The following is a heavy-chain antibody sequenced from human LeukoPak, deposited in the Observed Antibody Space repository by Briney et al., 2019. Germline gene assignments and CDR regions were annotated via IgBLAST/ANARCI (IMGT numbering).Heavy chain of an antibody. J-gene: IGHJ5*02. D-gene: IGHD5-24*01. CDR3: ARRKHRDGYNYRWFDP. CDR1: GFTFSSYA. V-gene: IGHV3-30*04. CDR2: ISYDGSNK. Sequence: GGSLRLSCAASGFTFSSYAMHWVRQAPGKGLEWVAVISYDGSNKYYADSVKGRFTISRDNSKNTLYLQMNSLRAEDTAVYYCARRKHRDGYNYRWFDPWGQGTLVTVSS.